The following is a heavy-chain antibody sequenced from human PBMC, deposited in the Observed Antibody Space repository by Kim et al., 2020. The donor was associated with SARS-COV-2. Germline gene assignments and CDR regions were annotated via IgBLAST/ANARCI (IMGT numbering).Heavy chain of an antibody. V-gene: IGHV1-2*02. J-gene: IGHJ4*02. CDR3: ARDMGGNRYFFDF. Sequence: YAQRCQGRVTVTRDTSITTAYLELRGLRSDDSAMYYCARDMGGNRYFFDFWGQGTLVTVSS. D-gene: IGHD3-16*01.